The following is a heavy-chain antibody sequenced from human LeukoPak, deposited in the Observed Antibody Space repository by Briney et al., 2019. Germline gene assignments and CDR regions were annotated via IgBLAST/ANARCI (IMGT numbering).Heavy chain of an antibody. CDR1: GFTFSRYC. V-gene: IGHV3-74*01. Sequence: PGGSLRLSCAASGFTFSRYCMHWVRQAPGKGLVWVSRINSDGSSTSYADSVKGRFTISRDNAKNTLYLQMNSLRVEDTAVYYCASDYNDYFYWGQGTLVTVSS. CDR2: INSDGSST. D-gene: IGHD2/OR15-2a*01. CDR3: ASDYNDYFY. J-gene: IGHJ4*02.